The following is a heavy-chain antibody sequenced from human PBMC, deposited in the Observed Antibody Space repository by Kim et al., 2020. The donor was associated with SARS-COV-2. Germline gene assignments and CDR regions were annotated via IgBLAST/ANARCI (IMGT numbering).Heavy chain of an antibody. D-gene: IGHD3-22*01. CDR1: GYSISSGYY. Sequence: SETLSLTCTVSGYSISSGYYWGWIRQSPGQGLEWIGIFSHSGNTYYNPSLKSRATISVDTSKNQFSLRLSSVTAADTGVYYCAREGQDTSGYHYLGDYLG. V-gene: IGHV4-38-2*02. J-gene: IGHJ4*01. CDR2: FSHSGNT. CDR3: AREGQDTSGYHYLGDY.